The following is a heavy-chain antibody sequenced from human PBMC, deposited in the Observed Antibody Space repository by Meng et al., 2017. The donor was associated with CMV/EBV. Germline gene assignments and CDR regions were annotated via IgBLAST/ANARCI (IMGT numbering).Heavy chain of an antibody. CDR3: ARGPEVDYGDYVGLDY. V-gene: IGHV4-4*07. D-gene: IGHD4-17*01. CDR2: IYTSGST. Sequence: HVQLEAPGAGLAKPSEPLPLTCTVSGGSISSYYWSVIPPPAGKGLEWIGRIYTSGSTNYNPSLKSRVTMSVDTSKNQFSLKLSSVTAADTAVYYCARGPEVDYGDYVGLDYWGQGTLVTVSS. J-gene: IGHJ4*02. CDR1: GGSISSYY.